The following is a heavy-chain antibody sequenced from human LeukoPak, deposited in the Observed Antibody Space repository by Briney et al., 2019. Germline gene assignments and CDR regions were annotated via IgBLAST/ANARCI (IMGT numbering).Heavy chain of an antibody. Sequence: PGGSLRLSCAASGFTFSGSAMHWVRQASGKGLEWVGRIRSKANSYATAYAASVKGRFTISRDDSKNTAYLQMNSLKTEDTAVYYCAKLPVSSSFSLPLDYWGQGTLVTVSS. J-gene: IGHJ4*02. CDR1: GFTFSGSA. V-gene: IGHV3-73*01. D-gene: IGHD6-13*01. CDR2: IRSKANSYAT. CDR3: AKLPVSSSFSLPLDY.